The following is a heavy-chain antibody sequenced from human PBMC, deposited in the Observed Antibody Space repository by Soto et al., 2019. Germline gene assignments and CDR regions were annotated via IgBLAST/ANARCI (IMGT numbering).Heavy chain of an antibody. D-gene: IGHD3-10*01. CDR1: GFSFGDSY. V-gene: IGHV3-11*03. Sequence: GGSLRLSCAASGFSFGDSYMSWIRQSAGKGLEWLSYISGGSSYTKYAESVKGRFTISRDNARRSLFLQVNGLRADDTAIYYCAKTRVADSGYYLYHWGQGTMVTVSA. CDR2: ISGGSSYT. J-gene: IGHJ4*02. CDR3: AKTRVADSGYYLYH.